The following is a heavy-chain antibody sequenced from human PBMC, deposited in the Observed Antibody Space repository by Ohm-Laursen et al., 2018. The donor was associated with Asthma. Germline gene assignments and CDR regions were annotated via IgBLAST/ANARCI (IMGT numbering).Heavy chain of an antibody. CDR1: GFTFSYYG. D-gene: IGHD3-3*01. V-gene: IGHV3-30*19. J-gene: IGHJ4*02. CDR3: ARDVMEWYLPAFDF. Sequence: SLRLSCAASGFTFSYYGMHWVRQAPGKGLEWVAAIWHDGSNKYYADSVKGRFTISRDNSKNTLYLQMNSLRAEDTAVYYCARDVMEWYLPAFDFWGQGTLVTVSS. CDR2: IWHDGSNK.